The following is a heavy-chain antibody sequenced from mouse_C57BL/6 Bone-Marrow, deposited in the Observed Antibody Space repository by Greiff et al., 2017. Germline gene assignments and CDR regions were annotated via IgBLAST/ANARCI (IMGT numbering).Heavy chain of an antibody. CDR1: GYTFSSYA. V-gene: IGHV5-4*01. J-gene: IGHJ2*01. CDR3: AGDRINGNLFDY. CDR2: ISDGGSYT. D-gene: IGHD2-1*01. Sequence: EVQLQQSGGGLVKPGGSLKLSCAASGYTFSSYAMSWVRQTPEQRLAWVATISDGGSYTYYPDNVKGRSTISRDNAKNNLYLQISHLKTEDTAMYDCAGDRINGNLFDYWGQGTTLTVSS.